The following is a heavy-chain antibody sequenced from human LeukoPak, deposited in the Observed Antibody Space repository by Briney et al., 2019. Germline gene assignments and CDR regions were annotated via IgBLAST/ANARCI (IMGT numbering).Heavy chain of an antibody. J-gene: IGHJ4*02. CDR3: ARDLSGVTGYTYGRGIDY. Sequence: QTGGSLRLACAASGFTFSSYAMHWVGQAPGKGLEWVALISYDGSHKYYADSVKGRFTISRDNAKTSLYLQMNSLRAEDTAVYYCARDLSGVTGYTYGRGIDYWGQGTLVTVSS. V-gene: IGHV3-30*04. CDR2: ISYDGSHK. D-gene: IGHD5-18*01. CDR1: GFTFSSYA.